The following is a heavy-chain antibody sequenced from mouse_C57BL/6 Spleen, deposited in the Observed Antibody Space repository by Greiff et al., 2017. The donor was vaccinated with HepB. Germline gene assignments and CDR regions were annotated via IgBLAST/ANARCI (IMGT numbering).Heavy chain of an antibody. Sequence: QVQLQQSGPGLVAPSQSLSITCTVSGFSLTSYAISWVRQPPGKGLEWLGVIWTGGGTNYNSALKSRLSISKDNSKSQVFLKMNSLQTDDTARYYCARSYYGSRKDYFDYWGQGTTLTVSS. V-gene: IGHV2-9-1*01. D-gene: IGHD1-1*01. CDR1: GFSLTSYA. J-gene: IGHJ2*01. CDR2: IWTGGGT. CDR3: ARSYYGSRKDYFDY.